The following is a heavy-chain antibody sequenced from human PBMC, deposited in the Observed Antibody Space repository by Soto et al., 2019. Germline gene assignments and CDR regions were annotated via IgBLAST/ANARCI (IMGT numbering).Heavy chain of an antibody. V-gene: IGHV3-30*18. CDR3: EKADHSGRYSLDY. Sequence: GGSLRLSCEASGFTFSGYGMHWVRQAPGKGLEWVAVISYYGTNEYYEDSVKGRFTISRDNSKNTLYLQMNSLRIEDTAVYFCEKADHSGRYSLDYWGQGSQVTVSS. CDR2: ISYYGTNE. D-gene: IGHD1-26*01. J-gene: IGHJ4*02. CDR1: GFTFSGYG.